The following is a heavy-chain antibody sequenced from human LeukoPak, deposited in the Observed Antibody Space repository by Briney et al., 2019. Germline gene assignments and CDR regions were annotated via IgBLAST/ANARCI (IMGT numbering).Heavy chain of an antibody. CDR2: ITGSSSTI. CDR1: GFTFSIYS. V-gene: IGHV3-48*02. J-gene: IGHJ4*02. D-gene: IGHD6-25*01. CDR3: ARDSGIDS. Sequence: GGSLRLSCVASGFTFSIYSMTWVRQAPGKGLEWVSYITGSSSTIYYADSVKGRFTVSRDNAKNSLYLQLNSLRDDDTAVYYCARDSGIDSWGQGTLVTVSS.